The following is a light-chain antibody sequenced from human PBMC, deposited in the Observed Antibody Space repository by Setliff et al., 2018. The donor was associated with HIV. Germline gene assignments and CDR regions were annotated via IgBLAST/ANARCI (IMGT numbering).Light chain of an antibody. CDR2: DVS. CDR3: SSYTSSRSYV. CDR1: SSDVGGYNY. Sequence: QSVLTQPASVSGSPGQSFTISCTGTSSDVGGYNYVSWYQQHPGKAPKPMIYDVSNRPSGVSNRFSGSKSGNTASLTISGLQAEDEADYYCSSYTSSRSYVFGTGTKVTV. V-gene: IGLV2-14*03. J-gene: IGLJ1*01.